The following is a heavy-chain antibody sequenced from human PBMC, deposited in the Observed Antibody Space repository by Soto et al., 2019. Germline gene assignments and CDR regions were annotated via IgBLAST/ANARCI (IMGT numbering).Heavy chain of an antibody. J-gene: IGHJ4*02. CDR1: GYTFTDYG. CDR3: AIDRFQYDNSGQGDY. Sequence: QVQLVQSGAEVKKPGASVKVSCKASGYTFTDYGISWVRQAPGQGLEWMGWISAKTGNTNYAQIVQGRVTLTTDTSASTAYMELRSLRSVDTAIYYCAIDRFQYDNSGQGDYWGQGTLVTVSS. V-gene: IGHV1-18*04. CDR2: ISAKTGNT. D-gene: IGHD3-22*01.